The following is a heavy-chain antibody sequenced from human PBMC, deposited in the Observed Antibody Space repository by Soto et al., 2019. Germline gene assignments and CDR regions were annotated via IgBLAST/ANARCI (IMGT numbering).Heavy chain of an antibody. CDR2: IYQSGST. CDR3: ARAYRGSFDS. Sequence: QVQLQESGPGLVKPSGTLSLTCTISGGSISTNNWWPWVRQFPGKGLEWIGEIYQSGSTTFNPSLKSRVSLSLDRSKYQFSLKLESVTAADTAIYYCARAYRGSFDSWGQGTLVTVSS. D-gene: IGHD4-4*01. CDR1: GGSISTNNW. J-gene: IGHJ4*02. V-gene: IGHV4-4*02.